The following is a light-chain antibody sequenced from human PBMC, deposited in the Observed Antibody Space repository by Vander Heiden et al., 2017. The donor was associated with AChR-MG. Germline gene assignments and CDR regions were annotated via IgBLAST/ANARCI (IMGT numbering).Light chain of an antibody. CDR2: EAT. V-gene: IGLV2-8*01. J-gene: IGLJ2*01. Sequence: HSALPQPPSSSGSPGQSVTISCTGTSSDVGGHAFVSWYHQHPGKAPNLIMYEATKRPSGVPDRFSGSKSGNTASLTVSGLQADDEASYYCSSYAGSNTVAVVFGGGTQLTVL. CDR1: SSDVGGHAF. CDR3: SSYAGSNTVAVV.